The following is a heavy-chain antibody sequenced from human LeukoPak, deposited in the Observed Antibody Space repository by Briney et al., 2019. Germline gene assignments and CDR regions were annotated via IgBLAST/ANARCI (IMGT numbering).Heavy chain of an antibody. Sequence: GGSLRLSCAASGFPFSSYAMSWVRLAPGKGLEWVSALSGSGGSTYYADSVKCRFTISRDNSKNTLYLQMNSLRAEDTAVYYCAKGPTYYYDSSGYYLDYWGQGTLVTVSS. CDR3: AKGPTYYYDSSGYYLDY. J-gene: IGHJ4*02. D-gene: IGHD3-22*01. CDR1: GFPFSSYA. CDR2: LSGSGGST. V-gene: IGHV3-23*01.